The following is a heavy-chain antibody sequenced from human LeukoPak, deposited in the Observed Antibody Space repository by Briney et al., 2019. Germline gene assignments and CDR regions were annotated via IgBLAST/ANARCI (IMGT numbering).Heavy chain of an antibody. CDR3: ARGIAAAGTSV. CDR1: GGSISSYY. CDR2: IYYSGST. V-gene: IGHV4-59*01. Sequence: SETLSLTCTVSGGSISSYYWSWIRQPPGKGLEWIGYIYYSGSTNYNPSLKSRVTISVDTSKNQFSLKLSSVTAADTAVYYCARGIAAAGTSVGGQGTLVPVSS. D-gene: IGHD6-13*01. J-gene: IGHJ4*02.